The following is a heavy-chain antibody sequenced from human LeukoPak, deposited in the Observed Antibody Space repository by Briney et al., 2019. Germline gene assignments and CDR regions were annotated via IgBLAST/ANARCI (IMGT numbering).Heavy chain of an antibody. D-gene: IGHD3-10*01. CDR3: ASQNPELLGYSGVGDY. CDR2: MNPNSGNT. J-gene: IGHJ4*02. V-gene: IGHV1-8*01. Sequence: ASVKVSCKASGYTFTSYDINWVRQATGQGLEWMGWMNPNSGNTGYAQKFQGRVTMTRNTSISTAYMELSSLRSEDTAVYYCASQNPELLGYSGVGDYWGQGTLVTVSS. CDR1: GYTFTSYD.